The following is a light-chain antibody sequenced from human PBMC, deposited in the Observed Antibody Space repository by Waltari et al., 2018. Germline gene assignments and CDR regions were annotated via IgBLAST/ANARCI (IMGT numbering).Light chain of an antibody. CDR2: EVS. Sequence: QSALTQPRSVSGSPGQSVTISCTGTSSDVGGYNYVSWYQQHPGKAPKLMIYEVSKRPSGVPVRFSASKSGNTASLTISGLQTEDEADYYCCSFAGSPYVFGPGTKVTVL. J-gene: IGLJ1*01. CDR1: SSDVGGYNY. CDR3: CSFAGSPYV. V-gene: IGLV2-11*01.